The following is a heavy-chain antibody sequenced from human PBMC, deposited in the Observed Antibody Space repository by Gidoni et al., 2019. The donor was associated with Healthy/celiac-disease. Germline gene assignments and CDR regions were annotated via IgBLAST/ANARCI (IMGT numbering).Heavy chain of an antibody. CDR2: IKQDGSEK. J-gene: IGHJ5*02. D-gene: IGHD1-26*01. Sequence: EVQLVESGGGLVQPGGSLRLSCAASGFTFSSYWMSWVRQAPGKGLEWVANIKQDGSEKYYVDSVKGRFTISRDNAKNSLYLQMNSLRAEDTAVYYCASAALGAIPVWFDPWGQGTLVTVSS. CDR1: GFTFSSYW. V-gene: IGHV3-7*03. CDR3: ASAALGAIPVWFDP.